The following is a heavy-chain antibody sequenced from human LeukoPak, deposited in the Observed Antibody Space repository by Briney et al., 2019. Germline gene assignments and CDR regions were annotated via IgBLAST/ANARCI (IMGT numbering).Heavy chain of an antibody. Sequence: GGSLRLSCAASGFTFSSYWMSWVRQAPGKGLECVANIKEDGTEKYYVDSVKGRFTISRDNAKNSLYLQMISLSAEDTAVYYCARNRFRLDYWGQGTPVTVSS. V-gene: IGHV3-7*05. D-gene: IGHD3-16*02. CDR3: ARNRFRLDY. J-gene: IGHJ4*01. CDR1: GFTFSSYW. CDR2: IKEDGTEK.